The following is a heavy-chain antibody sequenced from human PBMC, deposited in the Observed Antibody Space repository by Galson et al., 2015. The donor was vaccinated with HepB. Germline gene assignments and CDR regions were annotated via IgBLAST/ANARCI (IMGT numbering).Heavy chain of an antibody. J-gene: IGHJ3*02. CDR3: SRAPPSRGYCGGDCYAFDI. CDR2: IRAKAYGGTP. V-gene: IGHV3-49*03. D-gene: IGHD2-21*02. CDR1: GFTFRDYA. Sequence: SLRLSCAASGFTFRDYAMSWFRQAPGKGLEWVGFIRAKAYGGTPEYAASVNGRFTISRDDSIRIAYLQMNSLKSEDTAVYYCSRAPPSRGYCGGDCYAFDIWGRGTMVSVSS.